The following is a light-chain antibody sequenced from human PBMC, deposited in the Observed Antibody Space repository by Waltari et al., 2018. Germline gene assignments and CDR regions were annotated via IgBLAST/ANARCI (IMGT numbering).Light chain of an antibody. J-gene: IGKJ1*01. CDR3: QQSYSIPWT. CDR2: AAS. V-gene: IGKV1-39*01. Sequence: DIQMTQSPSSLSASVGARVTIPCRPSQGISTYLNWYQQKPGKAPKLLIHAASTLQSGAPSRFSGSGSWTEFTLTISSLQPEDFATCYCQQSYSIPWTFGQGTEVEI. CDR1: QGISTY.